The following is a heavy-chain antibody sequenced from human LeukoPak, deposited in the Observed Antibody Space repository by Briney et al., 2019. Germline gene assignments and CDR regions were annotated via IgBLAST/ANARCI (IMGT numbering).Heavy chain of an antibody. CDR1: GGSISSYY. Sequence: PSETLSLTCTVSGGSISSYYWSWIRQPPGKGLEWIGYIYYSGSTNYNPSLKSRVTISVDTSKNQFSLKLSSVTAADTAVYYCARACSGGSCYEGFDYWGQGTLVTVSS. D-gene: IGHD2-15*01. CDR2: IYYSGST. J-gene: IGHJ4*02. CDR3: ARACSGGSCYEGFDY. V-gene: IGHV4-59*12.